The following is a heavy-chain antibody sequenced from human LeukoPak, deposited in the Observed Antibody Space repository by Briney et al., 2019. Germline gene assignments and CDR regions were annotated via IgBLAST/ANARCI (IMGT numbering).Heavy chain of an antibody. D-gene: IGHD3-10*02. CDR3: AELGITMIGGV. Sequence: GGSLRLSCAASGFTFSSYSMNWDRQAPGKGLKWVSSLSSGNTYIYYADSMKGRFPISRDNAKNSLYLQMNSLRAEDTAVYYCAELGITMIGGVWGKGTTVTISS. CDR1: GFTFSSYS. CDR2: LSSGNTYI. V-gene: IGHV3-21*01. J-gene: IGHJ6*04.